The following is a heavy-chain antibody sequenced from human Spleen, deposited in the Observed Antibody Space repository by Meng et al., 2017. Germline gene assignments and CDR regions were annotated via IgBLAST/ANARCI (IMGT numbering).Heavy chain of an antibody. CDR2: IYPDDSDT. D-gene: IGHD2-15*01. CDR1: GYIFTNYW. Sequence: GESLKISCKGSGYIFTNYWIAWVRQMPGKGLEWMGMIYPDDSDTRYSPSFQGQVTISADKSITTAYLQWSSLKASDTAMYYCVRGGQVVAATFGSWGQGTLVTVSS. CDR3: VRGGQVVAATFGS. V-gene: IGHV5-51*01. J-gene: IGHJ4*02.